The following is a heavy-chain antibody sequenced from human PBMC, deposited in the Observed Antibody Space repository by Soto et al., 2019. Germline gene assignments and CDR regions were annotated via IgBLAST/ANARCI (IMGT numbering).Heavy chain of an antibody. D-gene: IGHD2-15*01. CDR2: INHSGST. CDR3: ARARRYCSGGSCYLVDWFDP. J-gene: IGHJ5*02. Sequence: QVQLQQWGAGLLKPSETLSLTCAVYGGSFSGYYWSWIRQPPGKGLEWIGEINHSGSTNYNPSLKSRVTMTVDTSKNQFSSKLSSVPAADTVVYYGARARRYCSGGSCYLVDWFDPWGQGTLVTVSS. CDR1: GGSFSGYY. V-gene: IGHV4-34*01.